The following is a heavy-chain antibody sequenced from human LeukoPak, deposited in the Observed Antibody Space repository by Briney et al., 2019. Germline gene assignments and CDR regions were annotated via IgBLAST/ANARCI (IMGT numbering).Heavy chain of an antibody. CDR2: INPNSGGT. V-gene: IGHV1-2*02. CDR3: ARDGSMPYDY. J-gene: IGHJ4*02. CDR1: GYTFTTYY. Sequence: ASVKVSCKASGYTFTTYYMHWVRQAPGQGLEWMGWINPNSGGTTYAQKFQGRVTMTRDTSISTAYMELSRLRADDTAVYYCARDGSMPYDYWGQGTLVTVSS. D-gene: IGHD2/OR15-2a*01.